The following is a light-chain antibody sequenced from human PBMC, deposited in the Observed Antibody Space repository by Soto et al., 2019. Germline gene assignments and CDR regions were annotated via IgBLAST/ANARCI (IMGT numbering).Light chain of an antibody. CDR2: DAS. CDR1: QSVSSY. Sequence: EIVLTQSPATLSLSPGERATLSCRASQSVSSYLAWYQQKPGQAPRLLIYDASNRATGIPARFSGSGSGTDFTLTISGLEPEDFAVYYCQQRSNWPPLTFGGGTKVDIK. CDR3: QQRSNWPPLT. J-gene: IGKJ4*01. V-gene: IGKV3-11*01.